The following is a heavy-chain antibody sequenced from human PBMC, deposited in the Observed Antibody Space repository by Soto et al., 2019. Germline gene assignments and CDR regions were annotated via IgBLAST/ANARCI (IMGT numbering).Heavy chain of an antibody. CDR3: ARDLEAGYNFYYGMDV. V-gene: IGHV4-4*07. CDR1: GADINTYS. Sequence: SETLSLTCSASGADINTYSWTWIRQPAGKGLEWIGRIYTSASINYNPSLKGRVTLSVDTSTNQVSLRLASVTAADTAIYYCARDLEAGYNFYYGMDVWGQGTTVTVS. D-gene: IGHD6-19*01. CDR2: IYTSASI. J-gene: IGHJ6*02.